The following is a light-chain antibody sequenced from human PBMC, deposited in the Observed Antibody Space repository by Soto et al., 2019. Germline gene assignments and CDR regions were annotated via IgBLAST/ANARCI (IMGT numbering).Light chain of an antibody. J-gene: IGLJ1*01. CDR1: SSNIGSNY. CDR2: RNN. CDR3: AAWDDSGTV. V-gene: IGLV1-47*01. Sequence: QSALTQPPSASGPPGQRVTISCSGSSSNIGSNYVYWYQQLPGTAPKLLIYRNNHRPSGVPDRFSGSKSGTSASLAVSGLRSADEADYYCAAWDDSGTVFGNGTKVTV.